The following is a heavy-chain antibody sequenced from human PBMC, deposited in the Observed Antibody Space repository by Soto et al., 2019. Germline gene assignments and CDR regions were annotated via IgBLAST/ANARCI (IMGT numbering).Heavy chain of an antibody. V-gene: IGHV4-34*01. J-gene: IGHJ4*02. CDR3: ARGRLLDY. CDR2: INHSGST. Sequence: SETLSLTCAFYGWSFSGYYWSWIRQPPGKGLEWIGEINHSGSTNYNPSLKSRVTISVDTSKNQFSLKLSSVTAADTAVYYCARGRLLDYWGQGTLVTVSS. CDR1: GWSFSGYY.